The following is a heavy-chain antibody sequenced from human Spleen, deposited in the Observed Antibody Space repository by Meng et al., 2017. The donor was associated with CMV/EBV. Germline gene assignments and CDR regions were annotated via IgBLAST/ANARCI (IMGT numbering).Heavy chain of an antibody. V-gene: IGHV4-39*01. J-gene: IGHJ5*02. CDR2: VYYSGST. CDR3: SRLMRAFSPNA. D-gene: IGHD2/OR15-2a*01. Sequence: SETLSLTCSVSGASMRTSSYYWGWVRQPPGKGLEWIGGVYYSGSTYYNPSLSSRVSISVDTSQKQLFLNLRSLSAADTAVYYCSRLMRAFSPNAWGQGILVTVSS. CDR1: GASMRTSSYY.